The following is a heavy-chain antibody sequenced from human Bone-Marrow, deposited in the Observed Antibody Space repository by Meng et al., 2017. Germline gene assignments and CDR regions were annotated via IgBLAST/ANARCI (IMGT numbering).Heavy chain of an antibody. CDR3: ARVAWGFDY. V-gene: IGHV3-30*04. CDR1: GFTFSSYA. J-gene: IGHJ4*02. D-gene: IGHD7-27*01. CDR2: ISYDGSNK. Sequence: VQLVESGGGVVQPGRSLRLSCAASGFTFSSYAMHWVRQAPGKGLEWVAVISYDGSNKYYADSVKGRFTISRDNSKNTLYLQMNSLTAEDTAIYYCARVAWGFDYWGQGTLVTVSS.